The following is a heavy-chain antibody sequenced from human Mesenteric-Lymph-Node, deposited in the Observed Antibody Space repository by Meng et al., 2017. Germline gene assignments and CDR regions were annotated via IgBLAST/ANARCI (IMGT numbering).Heavy chain of an antibody. D-gene: IGHD6-13*01. V-gene: IGHV3-48*03. CDR2: ISSSGSTI. CDR3: ARGAAVYSVDY. Sequence: SLKISCAASGFTFRSYEMNWVRQAPGKGLEWVSYISSSGSTIYYADSVKGRFTISRDNAKNSLYLQMNSLRAEDTAVYYCARGAAVYSVDYWGQGTLVTVSS. J-gene: IGHJ4*02. CDR1: GFTFRSYE.